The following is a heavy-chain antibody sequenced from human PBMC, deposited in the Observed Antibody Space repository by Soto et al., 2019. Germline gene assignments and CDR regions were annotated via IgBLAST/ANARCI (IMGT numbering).Heavy chain of an antibody. CDR3: ARGRRWGARQDYYYGMDV. D-gene: IGHD1-26*01. CDR2: INHSGST. CDR1: GGSFSGYY. J-gene: IGHJ6*02. Sequence: SETLSLTCAVYGGSFSGYYWSWIRQPPGKGLEWIGEINHSGSTNYNPSLKSRVTISVDTSKNQFSLKLSSVAAADTAVYYCARGRRWGARQDYYYGMDVWGQGTTVTVSS. V-gene: IGHV4-34*01.